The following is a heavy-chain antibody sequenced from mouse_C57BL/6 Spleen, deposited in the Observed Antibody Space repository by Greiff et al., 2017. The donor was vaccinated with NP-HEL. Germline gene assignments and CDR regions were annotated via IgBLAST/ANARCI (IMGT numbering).Heavy chain of an antibody. D-gene: IGHD3-2*01. V-gene: IGHV5-9-1*02. J-gene: IGHJ1*03. CDR3: TRDRGWYFDV. CDR1: GFTFSSYA. CDR2: ISSGGDYI. Sequence: EVHLVESGEGLVKPGGSLKLSCAASGFTFSSYAMSWVRQTPEKRLEWVAYISSGGDYIYYADTVKGRFTISRDNARNTLYLQLSSLKSEDTAMYYCTRDRGWYFDVWGTGTTVTVSS.